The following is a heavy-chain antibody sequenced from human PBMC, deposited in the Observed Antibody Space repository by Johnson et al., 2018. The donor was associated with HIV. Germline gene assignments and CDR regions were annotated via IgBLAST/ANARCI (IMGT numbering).Heavy chain of an antibody. CDR3: ARGYNSAFDI. D-gene: IGHD1-1*01. Sequence: VQLVESGGGVVQPGRSLRLSCAASGFTFRSYAMHWVRQAPGKGLEWVAVISYDGSNKYYADSVKGRFTISRDNSKNTLFLQMNSLRADDTAVYYCARGYNSAFDIWGQGTMVTVSS. J-gene: IGHJ3*02. V-gene: IGHV3-30*04. CDR2: ISYDGSNK. CDR1: GFTFRSYA.